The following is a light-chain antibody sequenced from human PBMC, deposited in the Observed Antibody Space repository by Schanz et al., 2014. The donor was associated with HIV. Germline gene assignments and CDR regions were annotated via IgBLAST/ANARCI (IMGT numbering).Light chain of an antibody. CDR3: SSYTTSRTSV. Sequence: QSALTQPASVSGSPGQSITISCTGTSSDVGGYNYVSWYQQHPGKAPKLMIYEVSERPSGVPDRFSGSKSGNTASLTISGLQAEDEADYYCSSYTTSRTSVFGGGTKLTVL. CDR2: EVS. J-gene: IGLJ2*01. CDR1: SSDVGGYNY. V-gene: IGLV2-14*01.